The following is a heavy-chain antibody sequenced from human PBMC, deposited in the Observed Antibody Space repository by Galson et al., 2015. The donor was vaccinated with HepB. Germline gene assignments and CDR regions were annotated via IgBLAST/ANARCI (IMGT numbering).Heavy chain of an antibody. Sequence: CAISGDSVSNNSAAWNWIRQSPSRGLEWLGRTYYRSKWYNDYAVSVKSRITINPDTSKNQFSLQLNSVTPEDTAVYYCARELTSLAGRYFDLWGRGTLVTVSS. J-gene: IGHJ2*01. V-gene: IGHV6-1*01. CDR1: GDSVSNNSAA. CDR3: ARELTSLAGRYFDL. D-gene: IGHD3-9*01. CDR2: TYYRSKWYN.